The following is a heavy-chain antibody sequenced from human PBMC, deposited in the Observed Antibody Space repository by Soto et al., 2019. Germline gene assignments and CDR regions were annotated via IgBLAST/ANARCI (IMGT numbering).Heavy chain of an antibody. Sequence: QVQLVQSGAEVKKPGASVKVSCTASGYTFTGYYMHWVRQAPGQGLEWMGWINPNSGGTNYAQKYQGWVTMTRDTSISTAYMGLSRLRSDDTAVYYCARADKEVAGYSWFDPWGQGTLVTVSS. D-gene: IGHD6-19*01. V-gene: IGHV1-2*04. CDR2: INPNSGGT. CDR3: ARADKEVAGYSWFDP. CDR1: GYTFTGYY. J-gene: IGHJ5*02.